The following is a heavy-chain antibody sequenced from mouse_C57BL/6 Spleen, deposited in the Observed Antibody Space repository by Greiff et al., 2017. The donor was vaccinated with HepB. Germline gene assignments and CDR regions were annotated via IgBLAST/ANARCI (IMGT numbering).Heavy chain of an antibody. CDR1: GFTFSSYA. D-gene: IGHD2-4*01. CDR2: ISDGGSYT. J-gene: IGHJ4*01. V-gene: IGHV5-4*01. Sequence: EVQLQESGGGLVKPGGSLKLSCAASGFTFSSYAMSWVRQTPEKRLEWVATISDGGSYTYYPDNVKGRFTISRDNAKNNQYLQMSHLKSEDTAMYYCARDRDYDYAMDYWGQGTSVTVSS. CDR3: ARDRDYDYAMDY.